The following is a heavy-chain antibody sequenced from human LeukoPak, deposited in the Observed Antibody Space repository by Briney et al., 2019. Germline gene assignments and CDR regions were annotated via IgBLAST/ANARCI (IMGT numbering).Heavy chain of an antibody. CDR1: GGSISSGSYY. CDR3: ARDNSYYYGSGSYSVDY. D-gene: IGHD3-10*01. V-gene: IGHV4-61*09. J-gene: IGHJ4*02. CDR2: IYTSGST. Sequence: SETLSLTCTVSGGSISSGSYYWSWIRQPAGKGLEWIGHIYTSGSTNYNPSLKSRVTISVDTSKDQFSLKLSSVTAADTAVYYCARDNSYYYGSGSYSVDYWGQGTLVTVSS.